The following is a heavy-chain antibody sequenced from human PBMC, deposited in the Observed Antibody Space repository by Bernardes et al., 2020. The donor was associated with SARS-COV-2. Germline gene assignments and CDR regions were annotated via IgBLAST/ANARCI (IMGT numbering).Heavy chain of an antibody. CDR1: GFGFRSYA. Sequence: GVSLRLSCAGSGFGFRSYAMNWVRQAPGMGLEWVSTISGTGEQTYHTDSVKGRFTISRDNSKNTVYLQMNSLRVEDTALYYCAKSSWSGYSWGQGTLVTVSS. D-gene: IGHD3-3*01. CDR3: AKSSWSGYS. J-gene: IGHJ5*02. V-gene: IGHV3-23*01. CDR2: ISGTGEQT.